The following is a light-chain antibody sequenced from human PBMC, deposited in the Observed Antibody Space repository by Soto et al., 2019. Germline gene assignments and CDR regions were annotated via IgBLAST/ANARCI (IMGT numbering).Light chain of an antibody. CDR1: QGNRND. V-gene: IGKV1-6*01. CDR3: LQDYNYPIT. Sequence: AIQMTQSPSSLSASVGDRVTITCRASQGNRNDLGWYQQKPGKAPKLLIYAASSLQSGVPSRFSGSGSGTDFNLTISSLQPEDFATYYCLQDYNYPITFGGGTKVEIK. CDR2: AAS. J-gene: IGKJ4*01.